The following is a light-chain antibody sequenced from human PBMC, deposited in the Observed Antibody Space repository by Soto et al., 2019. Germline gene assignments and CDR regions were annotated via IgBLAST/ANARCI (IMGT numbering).Light chain of an antibody. V-gene: IGKV3-20*01. CDR1: QRVSSGY. Sequence: PGERAALSCSASQRVSSGYLAWYQQKPGQAPRLLIYGASNRATDIPDRFSGRGSGTDFTLTISRLEPEAFAVYYCQQYGSSPPSSTFGQGTRLEIK. J-gene: IGKJ5*01. CDR3: QQYGSSPPSST. CDR2: GAS.